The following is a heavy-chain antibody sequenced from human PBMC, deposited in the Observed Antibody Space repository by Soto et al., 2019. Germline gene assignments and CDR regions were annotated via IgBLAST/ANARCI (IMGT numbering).Heavy chain of an antibody. J-gene: IGHJ3*02. CDR3: AREPRYCRGGSCSITGDAYDI. CDR1: GFIVSDTY. CDR2: ISNRGDT. Sequence: EVQLVESGGGLVQPGGSLRLSCTASGFIVSDTYVNWVRQAPGKGLEWVSVISNRGDTHYADSVRGRCSLSRDISDNTLHLQMNNVRVEDTAVYYCAREPRYCRGGSCSITGDAYDIWGQGTMVTVSS. D-gene: IGHD2-15*01. V-gene: IGHV3-66*01.